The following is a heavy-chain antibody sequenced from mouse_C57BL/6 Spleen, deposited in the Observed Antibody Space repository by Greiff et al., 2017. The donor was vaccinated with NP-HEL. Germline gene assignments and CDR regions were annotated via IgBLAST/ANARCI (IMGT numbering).Heavy chain of an antibody. D-gene: IGHD2-4*01. CDR3: ARDDDEAWFAY. J-gene: IGHJ3*01. V-gene: IGHV1-52*01. CDR2: IDPSDSET. Sequence: QVQLQQPGAELVRPGSSVKLSCKASGYTFTSYWMHWVKQRPIQGLEWIGNIDPSDSETHYNQKFKDKATLTVDKSSSTAYMQLSSLTSEDSAVYYCARDDDEAWFAYWGQGTLVTVSA. CDR1: GYTFTSYW.